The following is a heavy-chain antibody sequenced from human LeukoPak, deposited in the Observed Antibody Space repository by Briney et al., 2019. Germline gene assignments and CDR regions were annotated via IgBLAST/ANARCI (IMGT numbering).Heavy chain of an antibody. J-gene: IGHJ4*02. CDR2: ISGSGGST. D-gene: IGHD5-18*01. CDR3: AITPGYSYGLYYFDY. Sequence: SGGSLRLSCAASGFTFSSYAMSWVRQAPGKGLEWVSAISGSGGSTYYADSMKGRFTISRDNSKNTLYLQMNSLRAEDTAVYYCAITPGYSYGLYYFDYWGQGTLVTVSS. CDR1: GFTFSSYA. V-gene: IGHV3-23*01.